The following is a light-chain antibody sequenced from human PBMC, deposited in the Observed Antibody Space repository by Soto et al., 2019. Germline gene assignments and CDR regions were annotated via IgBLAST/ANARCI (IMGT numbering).Light chain of an antibody. V-gene: IGKV3-15*01. CDR1: QSVSSN. CDR3: QRYNNWPPWT. J-gene: IGKJ1*01. Sequence: EIVMTQSPATLSVSPGERATLSCRASQSVSSNLAWYQQKPGQAPRLLIYGASTRSTGIPASFSGSGSGTEFTLTISSRQSEDFEVYYCQRYNNWPPWTFGQGTKVEIK. CDR2: GAS.